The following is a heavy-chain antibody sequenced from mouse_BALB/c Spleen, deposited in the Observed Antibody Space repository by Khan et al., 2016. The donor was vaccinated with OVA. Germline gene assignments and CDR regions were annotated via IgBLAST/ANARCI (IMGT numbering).Heavy chain of an antibody. Sequence: QVQLQQPGAELARPGASVKLSCKASGYTFPDYYINWVKQRTGQGLEWIGEISPGSGDTYYNERFKGKATLTADQPSSTAYMQLSSLTSEASAVEFCARRNYFGYTFAYWGQGTLVTVAT. CDR3: ARRNYFGYTFAY. D-gene: IGHD1-2*01. CDR2: ISPGSGDT. J-gene: IGHJ3*01. CDR1: GYTFPDYY. V-gene: IGHV1-77*01.